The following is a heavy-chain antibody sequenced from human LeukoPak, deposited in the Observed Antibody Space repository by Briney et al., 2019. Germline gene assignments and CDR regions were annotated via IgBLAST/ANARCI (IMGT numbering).Heavy chain of an antibody. CDR2: INHSGST. D-gene: IGHD5-24*01. Sequence: SETLSLTCAVYGGSFSGYYWSWMRQPPGKGLEWIGEINHSGSTNYNPSLKSRVTISVDTSKNQFSLKPSSLNAAATAVYYCARGRAATTYWGQGTLVPVSS. CDR3: ARGRAATTY. J-gene: IGHJ4*02. V-gene: IGHV4-34*01. CDR1: GGSFSGYY.